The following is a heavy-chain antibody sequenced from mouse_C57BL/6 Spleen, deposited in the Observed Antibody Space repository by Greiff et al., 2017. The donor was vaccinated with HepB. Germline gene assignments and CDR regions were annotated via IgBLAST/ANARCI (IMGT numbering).Heavy chain of an antibody. J-gene: IGHJ3*01. CDR2: IYPGSGST. D-gene: IGHD2-4*01. CDR1: GYTFTSYW. CDR3: ARALYDYDETWFAY. V-gene: IGHV1-55*01. Sequence: VQLQQPGAELVKPGASVKMSCKASGYTFTSYWITWVKQRPGQGLEWIGDIYPGSGSTNYNEKFKSKATLTVDTSSSTAYMQLSSLTSEDSAVYYCARALYDYDETWFAYWGQGTLVTVSA.